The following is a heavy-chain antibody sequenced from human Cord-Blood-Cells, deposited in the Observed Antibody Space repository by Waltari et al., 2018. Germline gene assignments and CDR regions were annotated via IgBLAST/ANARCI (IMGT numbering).Heavy chain of an antibody. V-gene: IGHV1-69*09. Sequence: QVQLVQSGAEVKKPGSSVKVSCKASGGTFSSYAISWVRQAPGQGLEWMGRIHPIRGIANYAQKCQGRVTITADKSTSTAYMELSSLRSEDTAVYYCARGHQGGTTAWYFDLWGRGTLVTVSS. CDR1: GGTFSSYA. CDR2: IHPIRGIA. D-gene: IGHD1-7*01. J-gene: IGHJ2*01. CDR3: ARGHQGGTTAWYFDL.